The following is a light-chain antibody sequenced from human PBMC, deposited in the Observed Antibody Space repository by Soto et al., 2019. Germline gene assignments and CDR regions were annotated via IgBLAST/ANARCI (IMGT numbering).Light chain of an antibody. CDR1: QSVGSY. CDR3: QQGSSSLT. J-gene: IGKJ4*01. V-gene: IGKV3-11*01. Sequence: EIVLTQSPATLSLSPGDRATLSCRASQSVGSYLGWYQQKPGQAPRLLIYDASNRATGIPARFSGSGSGTEFTLTISSLEPEDFAVYFCQQGSSSLTFGGGTKVDIK. CDR2: DAS.